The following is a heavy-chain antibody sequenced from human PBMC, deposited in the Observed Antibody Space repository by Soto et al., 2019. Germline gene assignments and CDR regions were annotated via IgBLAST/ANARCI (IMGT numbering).Heavy chain of an antibody. CDR1: GFTFSSYG. CDR3: ARVDYDILTGYDSGMDV. D-gene: IGHD3-9*01. CDR2: IYSGGST. J-gene: IGHJ6*02. V-gene: IGHV3-NL1*01. Sequence: GGSLRLSCAASGFTFSSYGMHWVRQAPGKGLEWVSVIYSGGSTYYADSVKGRFTISRDNSKNTLYLQMNSLRAEDTAVYYCARVDYDILTGYDSGMDVWGQGTTVTVSS.